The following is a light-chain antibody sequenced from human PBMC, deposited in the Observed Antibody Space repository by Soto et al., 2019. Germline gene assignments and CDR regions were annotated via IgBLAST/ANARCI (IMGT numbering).Light chain of an antibody. J-gene: IGLJ1*01. CDR2: GNS. V-gene: IGLV1-40*01. CDR3: QAYDNILTGYV. Sequence: QSVLTQSPSVSGAPGQRVTISCTGSSSNVGAGYDVHWYQHLPGTAPKLLIYGNSNRPSGVPDRFSGSKSGTSASLAITGLQAEDEADYYCQAYDNILTGYVFGTGTKVTVL. CDR1: SSNVGAGYD.